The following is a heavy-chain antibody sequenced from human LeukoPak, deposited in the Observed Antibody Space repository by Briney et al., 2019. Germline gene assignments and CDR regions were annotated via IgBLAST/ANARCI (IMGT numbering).Heavy chain of an antibody. V-gene: IGHV4-4*02. Sequence: SETLSLTCAVSGGSITTTNWWSWVRQPPGKGLEWIGEVHLNGATNYNPSLESRFSMSIDKFNNHLSLEVTSVTAADTAMYYCTRESGAFSPFGFWGQGTLVTVSS. J-gene: IGHJ4*02. CDR2: VHLNGAT. CDR3: TRESGAFSPFGF. D-gene: IGHD1-26*01. CDR1: GGSITTTNW.